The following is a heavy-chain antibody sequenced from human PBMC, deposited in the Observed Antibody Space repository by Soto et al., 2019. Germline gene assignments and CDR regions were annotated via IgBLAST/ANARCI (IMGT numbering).Heavy chain of an antibody. CDR3: ARSPVLNYYYYMDV. J-gene: IGHJ6*03. CDR2: MNPNSGNT. CDR1: GYTFTSYD. V-gene: IGHV1-8*01. Sequence: ASVKVSCKASGYTFTSYDINWVRQATGQGLEWMGWMNPNSGNTGYAQKFQGRVTMTRNTSISTAYMELSSLRSEDTAVYYCARSPVLNYYYYMDVWGKGTTVTVSS.